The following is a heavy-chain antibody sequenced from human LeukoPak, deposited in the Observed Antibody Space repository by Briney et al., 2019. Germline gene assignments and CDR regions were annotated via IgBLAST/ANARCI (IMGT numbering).Heavy chain of an antibody. Sequence: GGSLRLSCAASGFTFSSYWMHWVRQAPGKGLVWVSRINSDGSSTSYADSVKGRFTISRDNAKNTLYLQMNSLRAEDTAVYYCARGYDFWSGYYSPVWFDPWSQGTLVTVSS. D-gene: IGHD3-3*01. CDR3: ARGYDFWSGYYSPVWFDP. CDR2: INSDGSST. J-gene: IGHJ5*02. CDR1: GFTFSSYW. V-gene: IGHV3-74*01.